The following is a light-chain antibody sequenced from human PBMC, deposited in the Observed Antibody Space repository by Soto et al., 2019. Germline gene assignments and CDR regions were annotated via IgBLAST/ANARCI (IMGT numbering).Light chain of an antibody. CDR3: SSYADSNHNNYV. Sequence: QSALTQPPSASGSPGQSVTISCTGTSSDVGGYNYVSWYQQHPGKAPKLMIFDVSKRPSGVPDRFSGSKSGNTASLTVSGLQDEDEADYYCSSYADSNHNNYVFGTGTKLTVL. CDR1: SSDVGGYNY. CDR2: DVS. J-gene: IGLJ1*01. V-gene: IGLV2-8*01.